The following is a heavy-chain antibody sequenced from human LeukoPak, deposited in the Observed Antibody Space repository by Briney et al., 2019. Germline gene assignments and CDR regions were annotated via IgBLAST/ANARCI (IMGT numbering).Heavy chain of an antibody. CDR3: ARARIGYCSSTSCYAGGLEYYLDY. V-gene: IGHV4-31*03. J-gene: IGHJ4*02. CDR1: GGSISSGGYY. D-gene: IGHD2-2*01. CDR2: IYYSGST. Sequence: SETLSLTCTVSGGSISSGGYYWSWIRQHPGKGLEWIGYIYYSGSTYYNPSLKSRVTISVDTSKNQFSLKLSSVTAAGTAVYYCARARIGYCSSTSCYAGGLEYYLDYWGQGTLVTVSS.